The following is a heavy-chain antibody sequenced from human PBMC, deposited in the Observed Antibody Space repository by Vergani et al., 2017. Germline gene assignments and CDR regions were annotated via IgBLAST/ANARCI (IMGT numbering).Heavy chain of an antibody. CDR1: GDSISSGVYY. J-gene: IGHJ4*02. D-gene: IGHD3-10*01. Sequence: QVQLQESGPGLVKPSQTLSLTCSVSGDSISSGVYYWNWIRQHPGKGLEWIGYIYSTGSTHHNPSLKSRVTISVDTSKNQFSLKLSSVTAADTAVYYCARHSYGSGGLDYWGQGTLVTVSS. CDR2: IYSTGST. V-gene: IGHV4-30-4*01. CDR3: ARHSYGSGGLDY.